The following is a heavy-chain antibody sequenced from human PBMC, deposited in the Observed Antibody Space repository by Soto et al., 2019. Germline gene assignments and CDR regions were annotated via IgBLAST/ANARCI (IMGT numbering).Heavy chain of an antibody. CDR3: ARDKEVGFGELFSGPLCYGMDV. CDR1: GYTFTSYG. Sequence: QVQLVQSGAEVKKPGASVKVSCKASGYTFTSYGITWVRQAPGQGLEWMGWISAYNGNTNYAQKLQGRVTMTTDTSTSTAYMELRSLGSDDKDVHSCARDKEVGFGELFSGPLCYGMDVWGQGTTVTVSS. D-gene: IGHD3-10*01. J-gene: IGHJ6*02. CDR2: ISAYNGNT. V-gene: IGHV1-18*01.